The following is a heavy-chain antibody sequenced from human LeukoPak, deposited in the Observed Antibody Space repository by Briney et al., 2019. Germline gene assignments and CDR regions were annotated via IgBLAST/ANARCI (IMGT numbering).Heavy chain of an antibody. CDR3: AKKPAAIKFPFDI. V-gene: IGHV3-23*01. CDR1: GFSFSTYD. J-gene: IGHJ4*02. Sequence: GGSLRLSCVGSGFSFSTYDMGWVRQTPGKGLEWVSAISTTGGYTEDADSVKGRFTISRDNSQNTLFLQTHSLRAEDTAVYYCAKKPAAIKFPFDIWGQGTLVTVSP. CDR2: ISTTGGYT. D-gene: IGHD2-2*01.